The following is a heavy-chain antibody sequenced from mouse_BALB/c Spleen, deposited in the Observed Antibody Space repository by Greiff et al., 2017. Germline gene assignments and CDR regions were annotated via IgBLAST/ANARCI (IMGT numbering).Heavy chain of an antibody. V-gene: IGHV7-3*02. CDR3: ARDGYDDYYAMDY. D-gene: IGHD2-2*01. CDR1: GFTFTDYY. CDR2: IRNKANGYTT. J-gene: IGHJ4*01. Sequence: EVKLVESGGGLVQPGGSLRLSCATSGFTFTDYYMSWVRQPPGKALEWLGFIRNKANGYTTEYSASVKGRFTISRDNSQSILYLQMNTLRAKDSATYNCARDGYDDYYAMDYWGQGTSVTVSS.